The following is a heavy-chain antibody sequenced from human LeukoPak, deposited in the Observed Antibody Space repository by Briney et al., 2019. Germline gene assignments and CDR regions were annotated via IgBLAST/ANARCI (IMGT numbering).Heavy chain of an antibody. CDR2: ISGSGGNT. J-gene: IGHJ4*02. Sequence: PGGSLRLSCAASGFTFSSYAMSWVRQAPGKGLEWVSAISGSGGNTYYADSVKGRFTIPRDNSKNTLYLQMNSLRAEDTAVYYCAKVDIYGSGSLYYFDYWGQGTLVTVSS. CDR1: GFTFSSYA. D-gene: IGHD3-10*01. V-gene: IGHV3-23*01. CDR3: AKVDIYGSGSLYYFDY.